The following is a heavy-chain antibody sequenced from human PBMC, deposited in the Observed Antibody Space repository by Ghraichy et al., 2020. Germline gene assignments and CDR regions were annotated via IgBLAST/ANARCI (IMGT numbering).Heavy chain of an antibody. Sequence: SETLSLTCTVSGGSISILDYYWVWIRQPPGKGLEWIGTVSYSGNTHYSPSLRSRVTMSADTSKDNFSLRLSSVTATDTAVYYCVGRWGGYDSRDSWGQGTLVTVSS. CDR1: GGSISILDYY. CDR2: VSYSGNT. D-gene: IGHD5-12*01. J-gene: IGHJ4*02. CDR3: VGRWGGYDSRDS. V-gene: IGHV4-39*02.